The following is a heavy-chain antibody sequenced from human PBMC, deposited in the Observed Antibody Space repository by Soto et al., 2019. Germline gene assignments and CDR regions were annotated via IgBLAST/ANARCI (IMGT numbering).Heavy chain of an antibody. CDR2: INHSGST. V-gene: IGHV4-34*01. CDR3: ARAPYYDILTGLYYYYYGMDV. D-gene: IGHD3-9*01. CDR1: GGSFSGYY. Sequence: SETLSLTCAVYGGSFSGYYWSWIRQPPGKGLEWIGEINHSGSTNYNPSLKSRVTISVDTSKNQFSLKLSSVTAADTAVYYCARAPYYDILTGLYYYYYGMDVWGQGTTVTVS. J-gene: IGHJ6*02.